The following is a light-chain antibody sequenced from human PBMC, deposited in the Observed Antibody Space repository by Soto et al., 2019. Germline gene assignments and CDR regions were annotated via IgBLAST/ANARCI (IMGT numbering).Light chain of an antibody. CDR1: QSVSSSY. CDR2: GAS. V-gene: IGKV3-20*01. J-gene: IGKJ1*01. Sequence: EIVLTQSPGTLSLSPGERATLSCRASQSVSSSYLAWYQQKPGQAPRLLIYGASSRATGIPDRFSGSGSGKDFTRTISRREPEDFAVYYCQQYGSSPETFGQGTKVEIK. CDR3: QQYGSSPET.